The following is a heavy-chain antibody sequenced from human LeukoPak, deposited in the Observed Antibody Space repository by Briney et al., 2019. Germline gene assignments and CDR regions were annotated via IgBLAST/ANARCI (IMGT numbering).Heavy chain of an antibody. CDR2: INHSGST. CDR3: ARDRAVAGTGGY. V-gene: IGHV4-34*01. Sequence: PSETLSLTCAVYGGSFSGYYWSWIRQPPGKGLEWIGEINHSGSTNYNPSLKSRVTISVDTSKNQFSLKPSSVTAADTAVYYCARDRAVAGTGGYWGQGTLVTVSS. J-gene: IGHJ4*02. CDR1: GGSFSGYY. D-gene: IGHD6-19*01.